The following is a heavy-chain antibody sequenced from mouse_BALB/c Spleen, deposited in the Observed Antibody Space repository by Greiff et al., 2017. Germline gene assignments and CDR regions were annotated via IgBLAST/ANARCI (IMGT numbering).Heavy chain of an antibody. CDR2: IWTGGGT. Sequence: VKLMESGPGLVAPSQSLSITCTVSGFSLTSYDISWIRQPPGKGLEWLGVIWTGGGTNYNSAFMSRLSISKDNSKSQVFLKMNSLQTDDTAIYYCVRDNGLHFDYWGQGTTLTVSS. CDR1: GFSLTSYD. CDR3: VRDNGLHFDY. J-gene: IGHJ2*01. V-gene: IGHV2-9-2*01.